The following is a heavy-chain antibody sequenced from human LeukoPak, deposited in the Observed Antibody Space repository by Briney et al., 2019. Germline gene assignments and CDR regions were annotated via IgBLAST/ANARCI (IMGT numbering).Heavy chain of an antibody. CDR1: GYTFTTYY. Sequence: SVKVSCKASGYTFTTYYMHWVRQAPGQGLDWMGGIIPMFGIANYAQKFQGRVTITADESTSTAYMELSSLRSEDTAVYYCARDRPYTGGWRGFDYWGQGTLVTVSS. D-gene: IGHD6-19*01. CDR3: ARDRPYTGGWRGFDY. V-gene: IGHV1-69*13. J-gene: IGHJ4*02. CDR2: IIPMFGIA.